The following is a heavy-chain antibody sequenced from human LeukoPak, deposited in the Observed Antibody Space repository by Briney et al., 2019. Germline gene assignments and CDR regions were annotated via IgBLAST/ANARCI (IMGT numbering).Heavy chain of an antibody. J-gene: IGHJ4*02. CDR2: IKSKTDGGTT. V-gene: IGHV3-15*01. CDR1: GFTFSNAW. D-gene: IGHD3-16*02. CDR3: TTGTSESYYVWGSYLYTFDY. Sequence: GGSLRLSCAASGFTFSNAWMSWVRQAPGKGLEWVGRIKSKTDGGTTDYAAPVKGRFTISRDDSKNTLYLQMNSLKTEDTAVHYCTTGTSESYYVWGSYLYTFDYWGQGTLVTVSS.